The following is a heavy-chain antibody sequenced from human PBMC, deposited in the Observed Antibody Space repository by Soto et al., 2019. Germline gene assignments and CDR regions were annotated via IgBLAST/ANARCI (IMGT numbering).Heavy chain of an antibody. Sequence: KPSETLSLTCSVSGGSISTYYWSWIRQPPGKGLEWIGYLYYTETTNYNPSLMSRVTMSVDTSKNQFSLKLNSVTAADAAVYYCARGRRITIFGVVMIDAFDIWGQGTMVTVSS. CDR2: LYYTETT. V-gene: IGHV4-59*01. CDR3: ARGRRITIFGVVMIDAFDI. CDR1: GGSISTYY. J-gene: IGHJ3*02. D-gene: IGHD3-3*01.